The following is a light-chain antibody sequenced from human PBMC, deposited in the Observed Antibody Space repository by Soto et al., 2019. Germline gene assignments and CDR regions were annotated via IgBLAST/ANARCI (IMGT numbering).Light chain of an antibody. CDR3: QQYNNWPYT. Sequence: EIVMTQSPVTLSVSPGERATLSCRASQNVNNNLAWYQQKPGQTPRLLIYSASTRATGIPARFSASGSGTEFTLTISSLQSEDFAVYYCQQYNNWPYTFDQGTKLEIK. V-gene: IGKV3-15*01. CDR1: QNVNNN. CDR2: SAS. J-gene: IGKJ2*01.